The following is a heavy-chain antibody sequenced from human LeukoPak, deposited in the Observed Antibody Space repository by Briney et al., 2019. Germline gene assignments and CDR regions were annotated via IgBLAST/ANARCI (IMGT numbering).Heavy chain of an antibody. V-gene: IGHV4-59*01. J-gene: IGHJ4*02. CDR1: GGSISSYY. Sequence: KPSETLSLTCTVSGGSISSYYWSWIRQPPGKGLEWIGYIYYSGSTNYNPSLKSRVTISVDTSKNQFSLKLSSVTAADTAVYYCARSGTYDFWSGRFDYWGQGTLVTVSS. D-gene: IGHD3-3*01. CDR3: ARSGTYDFWSGRFDY. CDR2: IYYSGST.